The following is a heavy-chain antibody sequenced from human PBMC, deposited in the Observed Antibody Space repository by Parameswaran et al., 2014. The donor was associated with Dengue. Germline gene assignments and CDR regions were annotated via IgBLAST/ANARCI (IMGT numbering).Heavy chain of an antibody. V-gene: IGHV3-73*01. J-gene: IGHJ3*02. CDR3: TSRYDFWDPDAFDI. CDR2: IRSKANSYAT. Sequence: VRQAPGKGLEWVGRIRSKANSYATAYAASVKGRFTISRDDSKNTAYLQMNSLKTEDTAVYYCTSRYDFWDPDAFDIWGQGAMVTVSS. D-gene: IGHD3-3*01.